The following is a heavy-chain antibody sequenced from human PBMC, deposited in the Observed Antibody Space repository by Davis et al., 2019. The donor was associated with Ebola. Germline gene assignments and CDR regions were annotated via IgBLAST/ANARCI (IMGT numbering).Heavy chain of an antibody. V-gene: IGHV4-59*01. CDR1: GGSISSYY. CDR2: IYYSGST. CDR3: ARGDYYYGSGSYSTTYYFDY. D-gene: IGHD3-10*01. Sequence: PSETLSLTCTVSGGSISSYYWSWIRQPPGKGLEWIGYIYYSGSTNYNPSLKSRVTISVDTSKNQFSLKLSSVTAADTAVYYCARGDYYYGSGSYSTTYYFDYWGQGTLVTVSS. J-gene: IGHJ4*02.